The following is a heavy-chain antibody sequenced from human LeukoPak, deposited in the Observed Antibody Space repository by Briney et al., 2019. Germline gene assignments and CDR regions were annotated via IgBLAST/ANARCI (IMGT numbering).Heavy chain of an antibody. J-gene: IGHJ4*02. V-gene: IGHV3-23*01. CDR1: GFTFSSYA. D-gene: IGHD6-13*01. CDR2: ISGSGDNT. Sequence: QPGGSLRLSCAASGFTFSSYAMSWVRQAPGKGLEWVSTISGSGDNTFYADSVKGRFTISRDNSKNTLYLQMSSLRAEDTAVYYCAKSATPYSSSWRHYFDYWGQGTLVTVSS. CDR3: AKSATPYSSSWRHYFDY.